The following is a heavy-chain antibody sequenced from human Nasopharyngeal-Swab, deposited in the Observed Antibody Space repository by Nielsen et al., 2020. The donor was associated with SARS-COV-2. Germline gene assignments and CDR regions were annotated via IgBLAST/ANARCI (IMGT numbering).Heavy chain of an antibody. CDR1: GFTFSSYS. CDR3: VRALTLRNYYYGMDV. CDR2: ISSSSSYI. D-gene: IGHD2/OR15-2a*01. Sequence: GGSLRLSCAASGFTFSSYSMNWVRQAPGKGLEWVSSISSSSSYIYYADSVKGRFTISRDNAKNSLYLQMNSLRAEDTAVYYCVRALTLRNYYYGMDVWGQGTTVTVSS. V-gene: IGHV3-21*01. J-gene: IGHJ6*02.